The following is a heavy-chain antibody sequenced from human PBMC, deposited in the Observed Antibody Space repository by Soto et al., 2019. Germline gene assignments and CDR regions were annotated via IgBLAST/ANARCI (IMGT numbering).Heavy chain of an antibody. D-gene: IGHD3-10*01. Sequence: QVQLQESGPGLVKPSETLSLTCTVSGGSISSYYWSWIRQPQGKGLEWIGYIYYSGSTNYNPSLKCRVTISVDTSKNQFSLNLSSVTAADTAVYYCAGRGELLLYWGQGTLVTVSS. J-gene: IGHJ4*02. V-gene: IGHV4-59*08. CDR2: IYYSGST. CDR1: GGSISSYY. CDR3: AGRGELLLY.